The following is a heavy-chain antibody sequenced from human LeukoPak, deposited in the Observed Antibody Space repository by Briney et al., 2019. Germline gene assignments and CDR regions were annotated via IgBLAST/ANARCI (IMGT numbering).Heavy chain of an antibody. CDR3: ARINVPPPVGSKELRYFDWQYYFDY. V-gene: IGHV1-8*01. Sequence: ASVKVSCKASGYTFTSYDINWVRQATGQGLGWMGWMNPNSGNTGYAQKFQGRVTMTRNTSISTAYMELSSLRSEDTAVYYCARINVPPPVGSKELRYFDWQYYFDYWGQGTLVTVSS. J-gene: IGHJ4*02. D-gene: IGHD3-9*01. CDR1: GYTFTSYD. CDR2: MNPNSGNT.